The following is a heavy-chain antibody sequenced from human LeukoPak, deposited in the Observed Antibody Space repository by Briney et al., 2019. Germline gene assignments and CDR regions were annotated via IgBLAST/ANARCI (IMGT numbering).Heavy chain of an antibody. D-gene: IGHD2/OR15-2a*01. V-gene: IGHV5-51*01. CDR3: VRHNGVVDSTPSPRWFDP. J-gene: IGHJ5*02. CDR2: IYPRDSDT. CDR1: GYIFTDHW. Sequence: GESLKISCRASGYIFTDHWIGWVRQMPRKGLEWMAIIYPRDSDTRYSPSFQGQVTISADKSTSTAYLQWSSLKASDTAIYYCVRHNGVVDSTPSPRWFDPWGQGTLVHVSS.